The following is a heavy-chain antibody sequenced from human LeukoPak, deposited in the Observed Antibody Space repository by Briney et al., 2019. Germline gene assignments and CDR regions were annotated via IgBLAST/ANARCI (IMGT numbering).Heavy chain of an antibody. CDR2: MNPNSGNT. V-gene: IGHV1-8*03. CDR3: ARVVSYYDFWSGQLLPGHHAFDI. Sequence: ASVKVSCKASGHTFTSYDINWVRQATGQGLEWMGWMNPNSGNTGYAQKFQGRVTITRNTSISTAYMELSSLRSEDTAVYYCARVVSYYDFWSGQLLPGHHAFDIWGQGTMVTVSS. J-gene: IGHJ3*02. D-gene: IGHD3-3*01. CDR1: GHTFTSYD.